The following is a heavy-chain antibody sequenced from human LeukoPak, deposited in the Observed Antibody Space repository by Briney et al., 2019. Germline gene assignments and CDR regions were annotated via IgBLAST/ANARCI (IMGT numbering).Heavy chain of an antibody. CDR3: ARINTAMVIFDY. Sequence: SETLSLTCTVSGGSIGSHYWSWIRQPPGKGLEWIGYIYYSGSTNYNPSLKSRVTISVDTSKNQFSLKLSSVTAADTAVYYCARINTAMVIFDYWGQGTLVTVSS. CDR1: GGSIGSHY. V-gene: IGHV4-59*11. D-gene: IGHD5-18*01. CDR2: IYYSGST. J-gene: IGHJ4*02.